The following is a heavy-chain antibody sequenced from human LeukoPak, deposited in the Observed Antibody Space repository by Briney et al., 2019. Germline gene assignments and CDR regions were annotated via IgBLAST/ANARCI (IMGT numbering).Heavy chain of an antibody. CDR2: IYHSGFT. CDR1: GGSVSGYY. Sequence: SETLSLTCTVSGGSVSGYYWSWLRQSPGKGLEWLGYIYHSGFTDYNPSLRSRLSISVDTSRNQFSLKLTSATAADTAIYYCARDQRCSRYDGGCDQWYFDLWGRGTLVTVSS. J-gene: IGHJ2*01. D-gene: IGHD5-12*01. CDR3: ARDQRCSRYDGGCDQWYFDL. V-gene: IGHV4-59*02.